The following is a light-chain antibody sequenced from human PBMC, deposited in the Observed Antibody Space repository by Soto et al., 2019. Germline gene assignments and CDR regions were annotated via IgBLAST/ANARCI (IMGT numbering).Light chain of an antibody. CDR1: QNIYIW. CDR3: QQYNGLPTWT. CDR2: KAS. Sequence: DLKMTQSPSTLAASVGDRVTITCRASQNIYIWLAWYQKKPGKAPNLLIYKASTLQSGVPSRFSGNGSGTEFTLTITSLQPDDSAPYYCQQYNGLPTWTFGQGTKVDIK. J-gene: IGKJ1*01. V-gene: IGKV1-5*03.